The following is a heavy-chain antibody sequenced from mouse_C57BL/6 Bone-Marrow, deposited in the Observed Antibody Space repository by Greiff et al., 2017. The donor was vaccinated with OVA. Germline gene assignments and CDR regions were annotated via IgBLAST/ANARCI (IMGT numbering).Heavy chain of an antibody. Sequence: VKLEESGPGLVAPSQSLSITCTVSGFSLTSYGVHWVRQPPGKGLEWLVVIWSDGSTTYNSALKSRLSISKDNSKSQVFLKMNSLQTDDTAMYYCARLYYGNYGDAMDYWGQGTSVTVSS. CDR2: IWSDGST. D-gene: IGHD2-1*01. J-gene: IGHJ4*01. V-gene: IGHV2-6*03. CDR1: GFSLTSYG. CDR3: ARLYYGNYGDAMDY.